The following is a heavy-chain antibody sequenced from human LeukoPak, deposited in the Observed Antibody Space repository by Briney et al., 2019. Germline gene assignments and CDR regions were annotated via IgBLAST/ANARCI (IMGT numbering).Heavy chain of an antibody. Sequence: GGSLRLSCAASGFTVSSNYMSWVRQAPGKGLEWVSVIYSAGGTYYADSVRGRFTISRDNSKNTLYLQMNSLRAEDTAVYYCARARGSSGPVFDYWGQGTLVTVSS. D-gene: IGHD6-19*01. J-gene: IGHJ4*02. CDR3: ARARGSSGPVFDY. CDR2: IYSAGGT. V-gene: IGHV3-66*01. CDR1: GFTVSSNY.